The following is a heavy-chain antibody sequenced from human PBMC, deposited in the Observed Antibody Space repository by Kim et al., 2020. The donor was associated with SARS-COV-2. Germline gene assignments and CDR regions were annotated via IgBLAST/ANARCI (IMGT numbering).Heavy chain of an antibody. V-gene: IGHV3-33*01. D-gene: IGHD4-17*01. CDR3: ARDDDYGKPVDY. CDR2: IWVDGGNK. J-gene: IGHJ4*02. CDR1: GGTISSFG. Sequence: GGSLRLSCAVSGGTISSFGVHWVWQAQGKRIEWVACIWVDGGNKWYVDSVKGRFTISRDNSKNTLYLQMNILRVEDTAVYYCARDDDYGKPVDYWGQGTLVTVS.